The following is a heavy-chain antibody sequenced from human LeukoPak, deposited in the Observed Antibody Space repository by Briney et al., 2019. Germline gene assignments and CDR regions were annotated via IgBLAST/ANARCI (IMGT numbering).Heavy chain of an antibody. CDR3: AKDLAFYGSGSYYIAGYYYGMDV. V-gene: IGHV3-30*18. CDR2: ISYDGSNK. CDR1: GFTFSSYG. D-gene: IGHD3-10*01. J-gene: IGHJ6*04. Sequence: PGRSLRLSCAASGFTFSSYGMHWVRQAPGKGLEWVAVISYDGSNKYYADSVKGRFTISRDNSKNTLYLQMNSLRAEDTAVYYCAKDLAFYGSGSYYIAGYYYGMDVWGKETTVTVSS.